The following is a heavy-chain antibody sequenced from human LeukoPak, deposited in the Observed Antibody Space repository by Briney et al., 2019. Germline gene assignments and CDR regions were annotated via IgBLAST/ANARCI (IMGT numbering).Heavy chain of an antibody. Sequence: GSLRLSCVASGFTFNNYAMSWVRQAPGKGLEWVSGISGSGGSTYYADSVKGRFTISRDNSKNTLFLQVNSLRAEDTAVYYCAKSANTWPYYFDYWGQGTLVTVSS. CDR2: ISGSGGST. CDR1: GFTFNNYA. D-gene: IGHD3-10*01. CDR3: AKSANTWPYYFDY. V-gene: IGHV3-23*01. J-gene: IGHJ4*02.